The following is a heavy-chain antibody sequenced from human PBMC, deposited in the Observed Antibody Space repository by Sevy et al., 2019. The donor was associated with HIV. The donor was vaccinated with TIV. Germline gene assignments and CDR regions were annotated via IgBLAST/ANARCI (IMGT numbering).Heavy chain of an antibody. V-gene: IGHV3-30-3*01. J-gene: IGHJ4*02. CDR1: GFTFSSFP. CDR2: ISYDGSNK. D-gene: IGHD5-18*01. Sequence: GGSLRLSCAASGFTFSSFPMHWVRQAPGKGLGWVALISYDGSNKYYADSVKGRFTISRDDSKNTLYLQMNSLRAEDTAVYYCAREEGGYSYGKGYFDYWAQGTLVTVSS. CDR3: AREEGGYSYGKGYFDY.